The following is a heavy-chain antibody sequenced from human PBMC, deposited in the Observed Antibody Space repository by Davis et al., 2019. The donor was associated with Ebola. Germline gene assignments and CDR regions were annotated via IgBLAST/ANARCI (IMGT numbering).Heavy chain of an antibody. CDR2: ISGSGGST. V-gene: IGHV3-23*01. J-gene: IGHJ6*03. CDR3: AKDHPDRVYYYYYYMDV. CDR1: GFTFSSYA. Sequence: PGGSLRLSCAASGFTFSSYAMSWVRQAPGKGLEWVSAISGSGGSTYYADSVKGRFTISRDNSKNTLYLQMNSLRAEDTAVYYCAKDHPDRVYYYYYYMDVWGKGTTVTVSS.